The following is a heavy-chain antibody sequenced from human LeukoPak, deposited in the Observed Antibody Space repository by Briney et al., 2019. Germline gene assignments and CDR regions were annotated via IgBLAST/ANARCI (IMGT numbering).Heavy chain of an antibody. CDR2: IRSKAYGGTT. D-gene: IGHD2-21*02. J-gene: IGHJ5*02. Sequence: GGSLRLSCTASGFTFGDYAMSWVRQAPGKGLEWVGFIRSKAYGGTTEYAASVKGRFTISRDDSKSIAYLQMNSLKTEDTAVYYCTRLYCGGDCLSWFDPWGQGTLVTVSS. CDR1: GFTFGDYA. V-gene: IGHV3-49*04. CDR3: TRLYCGGDCLSWFDP.